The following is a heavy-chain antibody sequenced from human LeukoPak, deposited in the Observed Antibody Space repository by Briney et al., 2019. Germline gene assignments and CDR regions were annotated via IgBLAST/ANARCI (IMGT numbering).Heavy chain of an antibody. Sequence: SETLSLTCAVYGGSFSGNYWSWIRQPPGKGLEWIGEINHSGSTTYNPSLKSRITMSVDTSKNQFSLKLSSVTAADTAVYYCARAGDSSGYEYYFDYWGQGTLVTVSS. CDR1: GGSFSGNY. V-gene: IGHV4-34*10. CDR2: INHSGST. J-gene: IGHJ4*02. D-gene: IGHD3-22*01. CDR3: ARAGDSSGYEYYFDY.